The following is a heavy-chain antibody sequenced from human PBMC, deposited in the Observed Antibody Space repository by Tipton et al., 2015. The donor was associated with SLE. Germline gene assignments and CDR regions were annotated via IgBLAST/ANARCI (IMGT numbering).Heavy chain of an antibody. CDR3: ARALFVTGYFDY. V-gene: IGHV3-21*01. Sequence: SLRLSCAASGFILSSYSMSWVRQAPGKGLEWVSSISSSSDHKNYADSVKGRFTISRDNPKNSLYLQMNSLRAEDTAVYYCARALFVTGYFDYWGQGALVTVSS. J-gene: IGHJ4*02. CDR1: GFILSSYS. CDR2: ISSSSDHK. D-gene: IGHD2-8*02.